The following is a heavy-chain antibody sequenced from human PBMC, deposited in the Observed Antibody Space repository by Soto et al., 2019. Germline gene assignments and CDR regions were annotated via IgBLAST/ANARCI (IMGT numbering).Heavy chain of an antibody. CDR1: GYSFTSYW. J-gene: IGHJ6*02. D-gene: IGHD4-17*01. Sequence: GESLKISCKGSGYSFTSYWISWVRQMPGKGLEWMGRIDPSDSYTNYSPSFQGHVTISADKSISTAYLQWSSLKASDTAMYYCAISTVTMDYYYYGMDVWGQGTPVTVSS. CDR2: IDPSDSYT. V-gene: IGHV5-10-1*01. CDR3: AISTVTMDYYYYGMDV.